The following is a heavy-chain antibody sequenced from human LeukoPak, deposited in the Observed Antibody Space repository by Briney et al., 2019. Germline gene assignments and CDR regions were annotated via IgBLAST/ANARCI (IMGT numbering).Heavy chain of an antibody. J-gene: IGHJ6*03. CDR2: ICTSGST. Sequence: PSETLSLTCTVSGGSISSGSYYWSWIRQPAGKGLEWIGRICTSGSTNYNPSLKSRVTISVDTSKNQFSLKLSSVTAADTAVYYCARVASGSYYNYYYYYMDVWGKGTTVTVSS. V-gene: IGHV4-61*02. CDR3: ARVASGSYYNYYYYYMDV. D-gene: IGHD1-26*01. CDR1: GGSISSGSYY.